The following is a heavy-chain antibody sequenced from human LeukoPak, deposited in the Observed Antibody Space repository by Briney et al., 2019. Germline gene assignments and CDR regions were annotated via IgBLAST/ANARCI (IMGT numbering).Heavy chain of an antibody. CDR3: AKDLTLLDY. CDR2: ISGGAGST. CDR1: GFTFSSYA. V-gene: IGHV3-23*01. J-gene: IGHJ4*02. D-gene: IGHD3-9*01. Sequence: PGGSLRLSCAASGFTFSSYATSWVRQAPGKGLEWVSAISGGAGSTYYADSVKGRFTISRDNSKNTLYLQMNSLRAEDTAVYFCAKDLTLLDYWGQGTLVTVSS.